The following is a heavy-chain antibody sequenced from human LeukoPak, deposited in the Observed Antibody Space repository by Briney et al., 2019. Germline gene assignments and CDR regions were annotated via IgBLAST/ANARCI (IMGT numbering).Heavy chain of an antibody. V-gene: IGHV4-59*01. CDR3: AAAGTLPIYYYYYMDV. CDR1: GGSLSGYY. Sequence: SETLSLTCAVYGGSLSGYYWSRIRQPPGKGLEWIEYIYYSGSTNYNPSLKSRVTISVDTSKNQFSLKLSSVTAADTAVYYCAAAGTLPIYYYYYMDVWGKGTTVTVSS. CDR2: IYYSGST. D-gene: IGHD6-13*01. J-gene: IGHJ6*03.